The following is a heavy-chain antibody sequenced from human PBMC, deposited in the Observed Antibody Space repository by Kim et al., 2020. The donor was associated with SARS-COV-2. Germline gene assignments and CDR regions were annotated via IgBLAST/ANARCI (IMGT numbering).Heavy chain of an antibody. J-gene: IGHJ6*02. CDR1: GGSFSGYY. D-gene: IGHD2-2*01. V-gene: IGHV4-34*01. CDR2: INHSGST. Sequence: SETLSLTCAVYGGSFSGYYWSWIRQPQGKGLEWIGEINHSGSTNYNPSLKSRVTISVDTSKNQFSLKLSSVTAADTAVYYCARDCSSTSCHQYTYYYYYGMYVWGQGATVTVSS. CDR3: ARDCSSTSCHQYTYYYYYGMYV.